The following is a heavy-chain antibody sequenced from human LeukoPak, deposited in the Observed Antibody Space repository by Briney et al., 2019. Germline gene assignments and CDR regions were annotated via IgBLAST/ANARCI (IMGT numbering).Heavy chain of an antibody. Sequence: ASVKVSCNASGYTFTGYYMPWVRQAPGQGLEWMGWINPNSGGTNYAQKFQGRVTMTRDTSISTAYMELSRLRSDDTAVYYCAAAWISSASNWFDPWGQGTLVTVSS. CDR2: INPNSGGT. J-gene: IGHJ5*02. CDR3: AAAWISSASNWFDP. D-gene: IGHD5-12*01. CDR1: GYTFTGYY. V-gene: IGHV1-2*02.